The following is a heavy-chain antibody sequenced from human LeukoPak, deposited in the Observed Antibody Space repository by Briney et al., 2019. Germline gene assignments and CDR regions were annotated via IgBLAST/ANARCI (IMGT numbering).Heavy chain of an antibody. CDR2: ISYDGSNK. Sequence: GGSLRLSCAASGFTFSSYGMHWVRQAPGKGLEWVAVISYDGSNKYYADSVKGRFTISRDNSKNTLYLQMNSLRAEDTAVYYCAKGRAVAGIFYYGMDVWGQGTTVTVSS. V-gene: IGHV3-30*18. J-gene: IGHJ6*02. CDR1: GFTFSSYG. D-gene: IGHD6-19*01. CDR3: AKGRAVAGIFYYGMDV.